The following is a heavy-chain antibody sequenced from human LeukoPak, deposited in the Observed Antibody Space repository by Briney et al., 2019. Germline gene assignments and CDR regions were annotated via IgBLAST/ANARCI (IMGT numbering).Heavy chain of an antibody. CDR3: ARVIAAQTFDY. Sequence: KPSETLSLTCTVSGGSISSYYWSWIRQPPGKGLEWIGYIYYSGSTNYNPSLKSRVTISVDTSKIQFSLKLSSVTAADTAVYYCARVIAAQTFDYWGQGTLVTVSS. CDR1: GGSISSYY. V-gene: IGHV4-59*01. D-gene: IGHD6-6*01. CDR2: IYYSGST. J-gene: IGHJ4*02.